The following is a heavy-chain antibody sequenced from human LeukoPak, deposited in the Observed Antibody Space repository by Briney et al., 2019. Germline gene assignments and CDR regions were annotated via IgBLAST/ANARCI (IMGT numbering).Heavy chain of an antibody. Sequence: GSLRLSCAASGFTFSSFVMNWVRQAPGKGLGWVSTISDRGDSTYYADSVKGRFTISRDNSKNTLYLQMNSLRAEDTAVYYCAKCTRGWFEDYRGQGTLVTVSS. V-gene: IGHV3-23*01. CDR3: AKCTRGWFEDY. CDR1: GFTFSSFV. J-gene: IGHJ4*02. D-gene: IGHD6-19*01. CDR2: ISDRGDST.